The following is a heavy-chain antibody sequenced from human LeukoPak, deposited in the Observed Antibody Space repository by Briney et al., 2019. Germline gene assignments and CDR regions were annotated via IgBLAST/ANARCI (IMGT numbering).Heavy chain of an antibody. CDR2: ISWNSGSI. D-gene: IGHD3-22*01. J-gene: IGHJ4*02. Sequence: GRSLRLSCAASGFTFDDYAMHWVRQAPGKGLEWVSGISWNSGSIGYADSVKGRFTISRDNSKNTLYLQMNSLRAEDTAVYYCAKDYSDSSGYFRVPHVFDFWGQGTLVTVSS. V-gene: IGHV3-9*01. CDR1: GFTFDDYA. CDR3: AKDYSDSSGYFRVPHVFDF.